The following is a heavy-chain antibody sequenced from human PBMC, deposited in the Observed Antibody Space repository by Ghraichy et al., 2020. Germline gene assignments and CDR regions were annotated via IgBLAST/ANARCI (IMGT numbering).Heavy chain of an antibody. V-gene: IGHV4-4*09. Sequence: SETLSLTCTVSGGSISSYYWSWIRQPPGKGLEWIGYIYSSGSTNYNPSLKSRVTISVDTSKNQFSLKLSSVTAADTAVYYCARRARGSSSYLDWFDPWGQGTLVTVSS. CDR1: GGSISSYY. CDR2: IYSSGST. CDR3: ARRARGSSSYLDWFDP. D-gene: IGHD6-6*01. J-gene: IGHJ5*02.